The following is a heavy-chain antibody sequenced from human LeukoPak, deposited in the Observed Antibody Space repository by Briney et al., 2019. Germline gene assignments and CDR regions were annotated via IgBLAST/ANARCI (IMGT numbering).Heavy chain of an antibody. V-gene: IGHV1-2*02. D-gene: IGHD5-12*01. CDR2: VNLNSGGT. J-gene: IGHJ4*02. Sequence: ASVTVSCKASGYRFTGYYMHWVRQAPGQGLEWMGWVNLNSGGTIFAQKFQGRVTMTRDTSISTAYMELRSLRSDDTAVYYCARGVAFSDYWGQGTLVTVSS. CDR1: GYRFTGYY. CDR3: ARGVAFSDY.